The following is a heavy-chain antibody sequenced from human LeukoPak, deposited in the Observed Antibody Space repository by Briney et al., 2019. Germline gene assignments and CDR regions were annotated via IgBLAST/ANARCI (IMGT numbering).Heavy chain of an antibody. J-gene: IGHJ2*01. D-gene: IGHD3-10*01. CDR2: ISYTGNT. CDR3: ARDSPYYGSGSPRGYFDL. Sequence: KTSETLSLTCTVSGGSISSYYWSWIRQPPGKGLEWVGYISYTGNTNYNPSLRSRVTISVDTSKNQFSLKLSSVTAADTAVYYCARDSPYYGSGSPRGYFDLWGRGTLVTVSS. CDR1: GGSISSYY. V-gene: IGHV4-59*01.